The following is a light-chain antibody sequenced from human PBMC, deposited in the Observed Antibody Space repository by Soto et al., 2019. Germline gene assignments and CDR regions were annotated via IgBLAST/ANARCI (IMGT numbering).Light chain of an antibody. CDR3: QQYGSSSFT. CDR1: QSGSSSY. V-gene: IGKV3-20*01. J-gene: IGKJ3*01. CDR2: GAS. Sequence: EIVLTQSPDTLSLSPGQRATLSCRASQSGSSSYLAWYQQKPGQAPRLLIYGASSRATGIPDRFSGSGSGTDFTLTISRLEPEDFAVYYCQQYGSSSFTFGPGTKVDIK.